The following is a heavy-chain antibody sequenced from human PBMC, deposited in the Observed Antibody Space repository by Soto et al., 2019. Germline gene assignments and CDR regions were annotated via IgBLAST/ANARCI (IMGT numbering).Heavy chain of an antibody. CDR3: ARALHNWNYPVWFDP. V-gene: IGHV4-30-4*01. D-gene: IGHD1-7*01. J-gene: IGHJ5*02. Sequence: PSETLSLTCTVSGGSISSGDYYWSWIRQPPGKGLGGIGYIYYSGSTYYNPSLKSRVTISVETSKNQFSLKLSSVTAADTAVYYCARALHNWNYPVWFDPWGQGTLVTVSS. CDR2: IYYSGST. CDR1: GGSISSGDYY.